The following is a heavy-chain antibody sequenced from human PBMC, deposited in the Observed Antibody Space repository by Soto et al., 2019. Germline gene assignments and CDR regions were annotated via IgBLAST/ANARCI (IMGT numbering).Heavy chain of an antibody. D-gene: IGHD6-13*01. J-gene: IGHJ4*01. CDR2: INHSGST. Sequence: SETLSLTCAVYGGSFSGYYWSWIRQPPGKGLEWIGEINHSGSTNYNPSLKSRITISVDTSKNQFSLKLSSVTAADTAVYYRARTDYSSSWRKVNYFDYWGHGTLVTVSS. CDR1: GGSFSGYY. CDR3: ARTDYSSSWRKVNYFDY. V-gene: IGHV4-34*01.